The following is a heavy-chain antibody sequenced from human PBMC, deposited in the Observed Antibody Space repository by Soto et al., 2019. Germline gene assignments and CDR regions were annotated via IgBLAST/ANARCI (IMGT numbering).Heavy chain of an antibody. V-gene: IGHV3-33*01. CDR2: IWYDGSNK. D-gene: IGHD6-19*01. CDR3: ARYGGSGWYDALNWFEP. Sequence: GGSLRLSCAASGFTFSSYGMHWVRQAPGKGLEWVAVIWYDGSNKYYADSVKGRFTISRDNSKNTLYLQMNSLRAEDTAVYYCARYGGSGWYDALNWFEPWGQGTLVTVSS. J-gene: IGHJ5*02. CDR1: GFTFSSYG.